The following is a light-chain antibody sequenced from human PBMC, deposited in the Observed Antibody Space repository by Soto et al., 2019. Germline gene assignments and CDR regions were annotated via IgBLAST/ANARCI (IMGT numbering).Light chain of an antibody. Sequence: DIQLTQSPSFLSASVGDRVTITCRASQGISSYLAWYQQKPGEAPKLLIYGASTLQSGVPSRFSGSGSGTEFTLTISSLQPEDFATYFCQQLNINPTFRPGTKVDIK. V-gene: IGKV1-9*01. J-gene: IGKJ3*01. CDR1: QGISSY. CDR3: QQLNINPT. CDR2: GAS.